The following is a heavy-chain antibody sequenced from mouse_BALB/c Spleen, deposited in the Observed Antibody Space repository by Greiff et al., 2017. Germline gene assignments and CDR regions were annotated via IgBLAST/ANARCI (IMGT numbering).Heavy chain of an antibody. CDR3: ARGDGSRYFDY. J-gene: IGHJ2*01. Sequence: EVQLQQSGAELVKPGASVKLSCTASGFNIKDTYMHWVKQRPEQGLEWIGRIDPANGNTKYDPKFQGKATITADTSSNTAYLQLSSLTSEDTAVYYCARGDGSRYFDYWGQGTTLTVSS. CDR2: IDPANGNT. D-gene: IGHD1-1*01. V-gene: IGHV14-3*02. CDR1: GFNIKDTY.